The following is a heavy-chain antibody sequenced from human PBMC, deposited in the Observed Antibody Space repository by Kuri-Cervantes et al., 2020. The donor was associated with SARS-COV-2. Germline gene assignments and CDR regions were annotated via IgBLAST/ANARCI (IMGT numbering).Heavy chain of an antibody. V-gene: IGHV3-21*01. CDR2: MSSSRSHI. D-gene: IGHD6-6*01. J-gene: IGHJ4*02. CDR3: ARDCAPGVAAREFDY. CDR1: GFTFSSYS. Sequence: AGSLTLACAVSGFTFSSYSMNWVRQGRGKGMEWVSSMSSSRSHIYYADSVKGRLTISRDNAKSSLYLQMNSLRAADTAVYYCARDCAPGVAAREFDYWGQGTLVTVSS.